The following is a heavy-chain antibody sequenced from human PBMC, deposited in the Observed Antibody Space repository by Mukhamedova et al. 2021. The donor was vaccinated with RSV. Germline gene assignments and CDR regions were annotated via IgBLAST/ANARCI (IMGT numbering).Heavy chain of an antibody. Sequence: QAPGQGLEWMGIINPSGGSTSYAQKFQGRVTMTRDPSPSTVYMELSTLRSEDTAVYYCARDKNGDYVIDYWGKGTLVTVSS. V-gene: IGHV1-46*01. D-gene: IGHD4-17*01. CDR3: ARDKNGDYVIDY. J-gene: IGHJ4*02. CDR2: INPSGGST.